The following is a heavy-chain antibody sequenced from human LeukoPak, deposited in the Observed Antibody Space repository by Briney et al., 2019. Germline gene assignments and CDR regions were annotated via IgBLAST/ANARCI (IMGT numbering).Heavy chain of an antibody. D-gene: IGHD3-3*01. CDR1: GGSFSGYY. J-gene: IGHJ1*01. CDR3: ARRSGYSYFQH. Sequence: PPETLSLTCAVYGGSFSGYYWSWIRQPPGKGLEWIGEINHSGSTNYNPSLKSRVTISVDTSKNQFSLRLSSVTVADTAVYYCARRSGYSYFQHWGQGTLVTVSS. V-gene: IGHV4-34*01. CDR2: INHSGST.